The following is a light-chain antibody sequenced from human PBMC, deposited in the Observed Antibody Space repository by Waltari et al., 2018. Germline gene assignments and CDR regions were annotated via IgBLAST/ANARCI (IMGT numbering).Light chain of an antibody. CDR1: QSVSSSN. CDR2: AAS. J-gene: IGKJ1*01. V-gene: IGKV3-20*01. CDR3: QEDGSSPSWT. Sequence: EIVLTQSPGTLSLSPGARATLSCRASQSVSSSNLAWFQQKPGQAPRLLIYAASSRATGIPDRFSGSGSGTDFTLTISRLEPEDFAVYYCQEDGSSPSWTFGQGTKVEIK.